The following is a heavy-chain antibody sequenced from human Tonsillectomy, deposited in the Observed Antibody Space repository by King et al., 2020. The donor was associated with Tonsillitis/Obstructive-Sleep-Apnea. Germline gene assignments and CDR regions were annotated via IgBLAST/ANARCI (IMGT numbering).Heavy chain of an antibody. CDR1: GGTFSTYA. J-gene: IGHJ4*02. CDR3: AGGRGHSYSHWFYFDY. V-gene: IGHV1-69*12. D-gene: IGHD5-18*01. CDR2: IIPIFGTA. Sequence: QLVQSGAEVKKPGSSVRVSCKASGGTFSTYAISWVRQAPGQGLEWMGGIIPIFGTANYAQKFQGRVTITADESTSTAYMELSSLSSEDTAVYYCAGGRGHSYSHWFYFDYWGQGTLVTVSS.